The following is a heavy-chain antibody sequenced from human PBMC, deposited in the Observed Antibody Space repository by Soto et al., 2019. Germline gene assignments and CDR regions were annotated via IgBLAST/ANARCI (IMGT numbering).Heavy chain of an antibody. CDR3: ARDDYYYYYYGMDV. Sequence: ASVKVSCKASGYTFTSYGISWVRQAPGQGLEWMGWISAYNGNTNYAQKLQGRVTMTTDTSTSTAYMELRSLRSDDTAVYYCARDDYYYYYYGMDVWGQGTTVTVSS. CDR1: GYTFTSYG. CDR2: ISAYNGNT. J-gene: IGHJ6*02. V-gene: IGHV1-18*01. D-gene: IGHD2-21*01.